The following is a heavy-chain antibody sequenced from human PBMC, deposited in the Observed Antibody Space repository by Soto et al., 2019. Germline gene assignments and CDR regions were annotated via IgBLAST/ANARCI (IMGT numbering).Heavy chain of an antibody. CDR1: GFTFSSYA. J-gene: IGHJ5*02. V-gene: IGHV3-30-3*01. D-gene: IGHD4-17*01. CDR2: ISYDGSNK. Sequence: QVQLVESGGGVVQPGRSLRLSCAASGFTFSSYAMHWVRQAPGKGLEWVAVISYDGSNKYYADSVKGRFTISRDNSKNTLYLQMNRLRAEDTAVYYCARAIEDDYGDYWFDPWGQGTLVTVSS. CDR3: ARAIEDDYGDYWFDP.